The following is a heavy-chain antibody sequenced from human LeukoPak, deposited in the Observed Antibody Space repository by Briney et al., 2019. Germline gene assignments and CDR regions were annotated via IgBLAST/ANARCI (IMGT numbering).Heavy chain of an antibody. CDR2: ISSRSSYI. J-gene: IGHJ6*03. Sequence: AGGSLRLSCAASGFNFSIYSMNWVRQAPGKGLEWVSSISSRSSYIYYADSVKGRFTISRDDAKNSLYLQMNSLRAEDTAVYYCARAFDTSWDYYYMDVWGKGTTVTVSS. CDR1: GFNFSIYS. CDR3: ARAFDTSWDYYYMDV. D-gene: IGHD2-2*01. V-gene: IGHV3-21*01.